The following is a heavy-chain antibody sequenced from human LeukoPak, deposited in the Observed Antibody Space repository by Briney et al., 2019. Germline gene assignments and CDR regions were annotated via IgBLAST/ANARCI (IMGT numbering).Heavy chain of an antibody. CDR2: INHSGST. V-gene: IGHV4-34*01. CDR3: ARVTGYIVEDYFDY. J-gene: IGHJ4*02. D-gene: IGHD3-22*01. Sequence: SETLSLTCAVYGGSFSGYYWSWIRQPPGKGLEWIGEINHSGSTNYNPSLKSRVTISVDTSKNQFSLRLSSVTAADTAVYYCARVTGYIVEDYFDYWGQGTLVTVSS. CDR1: GGSFSGYY.